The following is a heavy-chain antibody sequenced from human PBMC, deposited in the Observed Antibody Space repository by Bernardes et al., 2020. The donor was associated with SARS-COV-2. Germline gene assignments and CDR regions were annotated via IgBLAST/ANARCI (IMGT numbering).Heavy chain of an antibody. J-gene: IGHJ6*02. CDR1: GFTFSSYG. CDR2: ISYDGSNK. Sequence: GGSLRLSCAASGFTFSSYGMHWVRQAPGKGLEWVAVISYDGSNKYYADSVKGRFTISRDNSKNTLYLQMNSLRAEDTAVYYCAKDIAAAGYHYVRYYYYYGMDVWGQGTTVTVSS. V-gene: IGHV3-30*18. CDR3: AKDIAAAGYHYVRYYYYYGMDV. D-gene: IGHD6-13*01.